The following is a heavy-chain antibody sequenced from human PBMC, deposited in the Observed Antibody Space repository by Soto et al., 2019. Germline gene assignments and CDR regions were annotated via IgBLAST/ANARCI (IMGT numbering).Heavy chain of an antibody. J-gene: IGHJ6*02. CDR1: GFTFSSYG. CDR3: ARLFDMVKMAPFSYGMDV. D-gene: IGHD3-9*01. V-gene: IGHV3-33*07. CDR2: LWYDGSQK. Sequence: GGSLRLSFAASGFTFSSYGMYWVRQAPGKGLEWVAVLWYDGSQKYYADSVTGRFTISRDNSKNTLYLQMNSLRAEDTAVYYCARLFDMVKMAPFSYGMDVWGQGTTVTV.